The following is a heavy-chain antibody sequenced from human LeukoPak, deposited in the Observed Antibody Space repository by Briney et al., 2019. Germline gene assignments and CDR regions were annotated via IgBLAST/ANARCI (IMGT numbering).Heavy chain of an antibody. D-gene: IGHD4-23*01. CDR2: ISGSGGST. CDR1: GFTFSSHA. J-gene: IGHJ4*02. CDR3: ARGGTVDLDY. V-gene: IGHV3-23*01. Sequence: PGGPLRLSCAASGFTFSSHAMSWVRQAPGKGLEWVSLISGSGGSTNYADSVKGRFTISRDNAKNSLYLQMNSLRDEDTAVYYCARGGTVDLDYWGQGTLVSVSS.